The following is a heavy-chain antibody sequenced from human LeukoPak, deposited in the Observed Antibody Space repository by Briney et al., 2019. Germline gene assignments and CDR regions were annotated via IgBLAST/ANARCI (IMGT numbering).Heavy chain of an antibody. CDR3: ARTSVEGSYYDFWSGYWDGFDY. CDR2: ISAYNGNT. V-gene: IGHV1-18*01. J-gene: IGHJ4*02. Sequence: ASVKVSCKASGYTFTSYGISWVRQAPGQGLEWMGWISAYNGNTNYAQKLQGRVTMTTDTSTSTAYMELRSLRSDDPAVYYCARTSVEGSYYDFWSGYWDGFDYWGQGTLVTVSS. D-gene: IGHD3-3*01. CDR1: GYTFTSYG.